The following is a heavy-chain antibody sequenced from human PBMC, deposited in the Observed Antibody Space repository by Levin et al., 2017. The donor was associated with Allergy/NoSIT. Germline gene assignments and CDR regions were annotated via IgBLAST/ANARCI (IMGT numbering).Heavy chain of an antibody. CDR3: IRVKDGGCFDS. Sequence: RPGGSLRLSCAASGFTFSDYYMDWVRQAPGKGLQWVGRSRTKASSYTTSFAASVEGRFSISRDDSKNLLFLEMNSLKTDDTAVYYCIRVKDGGCFDSWGQGTLVTVSS. J-gene: IGHJ4*02. D-gene: IGHD5-24*01. CDR2: SRTKASSYTT. V-gene: IGHV3-72*01. CDR1: GFTFSDYY.